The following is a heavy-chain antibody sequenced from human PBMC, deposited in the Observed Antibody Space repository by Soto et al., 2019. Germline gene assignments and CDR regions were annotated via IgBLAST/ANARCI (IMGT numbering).Heavy chain of an antibody. Sequence: EVQLLESGGGLVQPGGSLRLSCAASGFTFSSYAMSWVRQAPGRGLEWVSAISGSDGNTYYEDSVKGRFTISRDNSKNTLYLQMNSLRAEDTAVYYCAKPNLYCSSTSCYDYWGQGTLVTVSS. D-gene: IGHD2-2*01. CDR3: AKPNLYCSSTSCYDY. CDR2: ISGSDGNT. CDR1: GFTFSSYA. V-gene: IGHV3-23*01. J-gene: IGHJ4*02.